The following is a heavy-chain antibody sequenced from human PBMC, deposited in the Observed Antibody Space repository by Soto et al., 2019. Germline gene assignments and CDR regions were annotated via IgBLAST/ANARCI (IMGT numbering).Heavy chain of an antibody. V-gene: IGHV4-30-4*01. CDR2: IYYSGST. D-gene: IGHD3-16*01. J-gene: IGHJ6*02. CDR3: ARVGFFLYYYYGMDV. Sequence: SETLSLTCTVSSGSISSGDYYWSWIRQPPGKGLEWIGYIYYSGSTYYNPSLKSRVTISVDTSKNQFSLKQSSVTAADTAVYYCARVGFFLYYYYGMDVWGQGTTVTVSS. CDR1: SGSISSGDYY.